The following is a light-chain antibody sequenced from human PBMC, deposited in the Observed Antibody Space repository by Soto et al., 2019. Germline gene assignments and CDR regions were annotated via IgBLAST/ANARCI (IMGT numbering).Light chain of an antibody. CDR2: EVT. CDR1: SRDVGGYNY. J-gene: IGLJ3*02. V-gene: IGLV2-8*01. Sequence: QSALTQPPSASGSPGQSVTISCTGTSRDVGGYNYVSWYQQHPGKAPKLIIYEVTKRPSGVPDRFSGSKSGNTASLTVSGLQAEDEADYYCSSHAGINNVVFGGGTKLTVL. CDR3: SSHAGINNVV.